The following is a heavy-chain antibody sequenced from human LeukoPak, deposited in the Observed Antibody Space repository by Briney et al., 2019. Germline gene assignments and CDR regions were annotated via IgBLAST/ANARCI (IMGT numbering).Heavy chain of an antibody. CDR2: ISAHNGNT. Sequence: ASVKVSCKASGYTFTSYGISWVRQAPGQGLEWMGWISAHNGNTNYAQKLQGRVTMTTDTSTSTAYMELRSLGSDDTAVYYCARVMLEMATAHGVDYWGQGTLVTVSS. CDR3: ARVMLEMATAHGVDY. CDR1: GYTFTSYG. D-gene: IGHD5-24*01. J-gene: IGHJ4*02. V-gene: IGHV1-18*01.